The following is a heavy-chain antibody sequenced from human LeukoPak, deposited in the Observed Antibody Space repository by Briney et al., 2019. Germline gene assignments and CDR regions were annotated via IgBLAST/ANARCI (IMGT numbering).Heavy chain of an antibody. Sequence: GGSLRLSCAASGFTFSSYAMSWVRQAPGKGLEWVANIKQGGSEKFYVDSVKGRFTISRDNAKKSLYLQMNSLRAEDTAVYYCARDTWGYFDLWGRGTQVTVSS. CDR3: ARDTWGYFDL. CDR2: IKQGGSEK. J-gene: IGHJ2*01. D-gene: IGHD7-27*01. CDR1: GFTFSSYA. V-gene: IGHV3-7*04.